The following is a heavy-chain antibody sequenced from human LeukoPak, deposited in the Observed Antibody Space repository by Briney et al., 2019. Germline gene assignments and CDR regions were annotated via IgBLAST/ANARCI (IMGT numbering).Heavy chain of an antibody. V-gene: IGHV3-21*01. CDR3: ARDLGYDYVWGSYRYKYFQH. Sequence: GGSLRLSCAASGFTFSSYSMNWVRQAPGKGLEWVSSISSSSSYIYYADSVKGRFTISRDNAKNSLYPQMNSLRAEDTAVYYCARDLGYDYVWGSYRYKYFQHWGQGTLVTVSS. CDR2: ISSSSSYI. CDR1: GFTFSSYS. J-gene: IGHJ1*01. D-gene: IGHD3-16*02.